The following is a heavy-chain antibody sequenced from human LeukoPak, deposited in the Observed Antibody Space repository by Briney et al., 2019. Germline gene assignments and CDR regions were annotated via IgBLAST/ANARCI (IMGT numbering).Heavy chain of an antibody. CDR2: IYYSGST. CDR3: ARVWSSRKAFDI. D-gene: IGHD3-16*01. CDR1: GGFISYYY. V-gene: IGHV4-59*01. J-gene: IGHJ3*02. Sequence: PSETLSLTCTVSGGFISYYYCSWIRQPPGKGLELIGYIYYSGSTNYNPSLKSRVTISVDKSKAQFSLKLPSVTAADTAVYYWARVWSSRKAFDIWGQGTMVTVSS.